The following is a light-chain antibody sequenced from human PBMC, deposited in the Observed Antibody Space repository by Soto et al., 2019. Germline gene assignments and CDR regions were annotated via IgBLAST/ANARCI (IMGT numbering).Light chain of an antibody. CDR2: DTY. Sequence: DIQMTQSPSTVSASVGDGVTITCRASQTINTCLAWYQQKPGKAPKLLMYDTYTLESGVPSGFSGSRSGTEFTLTISSLQPDDFATYYCLQYNSYPYTFGEGTKLEIK. J-gene: IGKJ2*01. V-gene: IGKV1-5*01. CDR3: LQYNSYPYT. CDR1: QTINTC.